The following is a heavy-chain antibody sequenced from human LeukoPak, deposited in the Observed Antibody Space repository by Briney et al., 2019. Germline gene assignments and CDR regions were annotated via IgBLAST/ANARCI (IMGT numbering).Heavy chain of an antibody. J-gene: IGHJ4*02. D-gene: IGHD2-15*01. V-gene: IGHV4-34*01. CDR3: ARESVIAAAPFDY. CDR2: INHSGST. CDR1: GGSFSDYY. Sequence: SETLSLTCAVYGGSFSDYYWNWIRQPPGKGLEWIGEINHSGSTNYNPSLNSRVTISVDTSKNQFSLRLSSVTAADTAVYYCARESVIAAAPFDYWGQGTLVTVSS.